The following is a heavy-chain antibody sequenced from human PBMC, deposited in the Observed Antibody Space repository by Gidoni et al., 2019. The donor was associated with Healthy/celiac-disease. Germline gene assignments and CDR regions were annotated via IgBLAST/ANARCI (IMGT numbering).Heavy chain of an antibody. V-gene: IGHV3-23*01. CDR2: ISGSGGST. D-gene: IGHD3-3*01. Sequence: EVQLLESGGGLVQPGGSLRLSCAASGFTFSSYALSWVRQAPGKGLEWVSAISGSGGSTYYADSVKGRFTISRDNSKNTLYLQMNSLRAEDTAVYYCATPHYYDFWSGYTAVGAFDIWGQGTMVTVSS. CDR3: ATPHYYDFWSGYTAVGAFDI. J-gene: IGHJ3*02. CDR1: GFTFSSYA.